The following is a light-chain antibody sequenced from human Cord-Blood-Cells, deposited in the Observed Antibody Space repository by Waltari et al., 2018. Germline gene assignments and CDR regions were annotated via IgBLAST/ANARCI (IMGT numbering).Light chain of an antibody. J-gene: IGLJ3*02. CDR2: DCS. V-gene: IGLV2-14*01. Sequence: QSALTQPASVSGSPGQSITISCTGTSSDVGGYNYVSWYQQHPGKAPKLMIYDCSKRPHGVLNRFAGSKSGNTASLTISGLQAEDEADYYCSSYTSSSTWVFGGGTKLTVL. CDR1: SSDVGGYNY. CDR3: SSYTSSSTWV.